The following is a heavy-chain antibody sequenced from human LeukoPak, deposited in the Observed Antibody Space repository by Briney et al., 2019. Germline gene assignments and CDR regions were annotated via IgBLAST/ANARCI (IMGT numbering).Heavy chain of an antibody. D-gene: IGHD3-10*01. CDR3: ARTVIFSMVRGGLGY. CDR1: GGSISSYY. Sequence: SETLSLTCTVSGGSISSYYWSWLRQPPGKGLEWIGYIYYSGSTNYNPSLKSRVTISVDESKNQFSLKLSSVTAADTAVYYCARTVIFSMVRGGLGYWGQGTLVTVSS. CDR2: IYYSGST. V-gene: IGHV4-59*12. J-gene: IGHJ4*02.